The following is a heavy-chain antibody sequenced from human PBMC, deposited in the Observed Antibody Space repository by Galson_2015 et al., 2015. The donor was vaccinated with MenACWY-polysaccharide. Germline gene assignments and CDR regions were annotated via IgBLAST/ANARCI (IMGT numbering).Heavy chain of an antibody. J-gene: IGHJ4*02. CDR2: IWSDGSNE. CDR3: ARDRTYTHYLDY. CDR1: GFTFSSYG. V-gene: IGHV3-33*01. D-gene: IGHD1-1*01. Sequence: SLRLSCAASGFTFSSYGMHWVRQAPGKGLEWVAVIWSDGSNEYYADSVKGRFTVSRDNSKNTLYLQMSSLRTEDAAVYYCARDRTYTHYLDYWGQGTLVTVSS.